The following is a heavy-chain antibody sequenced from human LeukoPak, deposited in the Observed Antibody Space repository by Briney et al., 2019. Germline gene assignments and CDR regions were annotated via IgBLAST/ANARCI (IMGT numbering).Heavy chain of an antibody. V-gene: IGHV1-18*01. CDR2: ISTYNDNT. J-gene: IGHJ4*02. D-gene: IGHD6-13*01. CDR1: GYTFTSYG. Sequence: ASVKVSCKASGYTFTSYGVSWVRQAPGQGLEWIGWISTYNDNTNNLQKVQDRVTMTTDTSTSTAYMELRSLTSDDTAVYYCARVRLVSSSSWYASFDYWGQGTLVTVSS. CDR3: ARVRLVSSSSWYASFDY.